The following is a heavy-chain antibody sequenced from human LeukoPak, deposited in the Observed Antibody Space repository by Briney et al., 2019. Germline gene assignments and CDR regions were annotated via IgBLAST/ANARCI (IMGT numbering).Heavy chain of an antibody. CDR2: ISAYNGNT. J-gene: IGHJ4*02. Sequence: ASVKVSCKASVYTFTNYGISGLRQAPAQGLEWVGWISAYNGNTNYAQKLQGRVTMTTDTSTSTAYMELRRLRSDDTAVYYCARDSDNWIDWGFAQIDYWGQGTLVTVSS. D-gene: IGHD1-20*01. CDR1: VYTFTNYG. CDR3: ARDSDNWIDWGFAQIDY. V-gene: IGHV1-18*01.